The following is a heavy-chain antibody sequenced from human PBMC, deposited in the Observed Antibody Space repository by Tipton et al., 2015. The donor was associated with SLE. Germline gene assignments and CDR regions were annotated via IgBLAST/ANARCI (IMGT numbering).Heavy chain of an antibody. D-gene: IGHD4-23*01. Sequence: TLSLTCTVSGGSISSYYWSWIRQPPGKGLEWIGYIYYSGSTSYNPSLKSRVTISVDTSKNQFSLKLSSVTAADTAVYYCARNSDAFDIWGQGTVVTVCS. CDR2: IYYSGST. CDR1: GGSISSYY. CDR3: ARNSDAFDI. V-gene: IGHV4-59*01. J-gene: IGHJ3*02.